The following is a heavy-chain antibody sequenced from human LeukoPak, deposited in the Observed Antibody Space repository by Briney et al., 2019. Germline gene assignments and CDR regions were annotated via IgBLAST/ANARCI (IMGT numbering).Heavy chain of an antibody. J-gene: IGHJ3*02. CDR3: AIDLSRKYCSGGSCYHDAFDI. Sequence: GGSLRLSCAASGFTFSSYSMNWVRQAPGKGLEWVSSISSSSSYIYYADSVKGRFTISRDNAKNSLYLQMNSLRAEDTAVYYCAIDLSRKYCSGGSCYHDAFDIWGQGTMVTVSS. CDR2: ISSSSSYI. D-gene: IGHD2-15*01. CDR1: GFTFSSYS. V-gene: IGHV3-21*01.